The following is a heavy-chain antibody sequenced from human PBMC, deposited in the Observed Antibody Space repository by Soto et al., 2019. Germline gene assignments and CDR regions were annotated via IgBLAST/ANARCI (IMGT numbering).Heavy chain of an antibody. CDR2: INHSGST. V-gene: IGHV4-34*01. J-gene: IGHJ4*02. CDR3: ARSRSVVVTPLLDY. CDR1: GGSFSGYY. Sequence: PSETLSLTCAVYGGSFSGYYWSWIRQPPGKGLEWIGEINHSGSTNYNPSLKSRVTISVDTSKNQFSLKLSSVTAADTAVYYCARSRSVVVTPLLDYWGQGTLVTVSS. D-gene: IGHD2-21*02.